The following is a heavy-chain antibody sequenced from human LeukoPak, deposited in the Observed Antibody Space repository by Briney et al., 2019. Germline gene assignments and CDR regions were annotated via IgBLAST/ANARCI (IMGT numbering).Heavy chain of an antibody. Sequence: SQTLSLTCTVSGGSISSGSYYWSWIRQPAGKGLEWIGRIYTSGSTYYNPSLKSRVTISVDTSKNQFSLKLSSVTAADTAVYYCASLTMVRGVIPRWGQGTLVTVSS. J-gene: IGHJ4*02. CDR1: GGSISSGSYY. V-gene: IGHV4-61*02. CDR3: ASLTMVRGVIPR. D-gene: IGHD3-10*01. CDR2: IYTSGST.